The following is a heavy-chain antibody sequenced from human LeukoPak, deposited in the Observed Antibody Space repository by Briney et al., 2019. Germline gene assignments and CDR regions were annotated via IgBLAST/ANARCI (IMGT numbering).Heavy chain of an antibody. D-gene: IGHD6-25*01. J-gene: IGHJ4*02. CDR1: EFTFSAYW. CDR2: IRGDGSMT. Sequence: GGSLRLSCAASEFTFSAYWMHWVRQAPGKGLVWVSRIRGDGSMTNYADSVKGRFTISRDNAKNTLYLQMNSLRLEDTAVYYCARENLAAAADYWGQGTVVTVSS. V-gene: IGHV3-74*01. CDR3: ARENLAAAADY.